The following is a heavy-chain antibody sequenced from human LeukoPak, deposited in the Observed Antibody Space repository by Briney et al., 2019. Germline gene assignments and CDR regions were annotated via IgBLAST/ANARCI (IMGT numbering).Heavy chain of an antibody. J-gene: IGHJ5*02. Sequence: GGSLRLSCAASGFTFSSYWMYWVRQAPGKGLVWVSRINGDGSSTSYADSVEGRFTISRDNAKNTLFLQMNSLRAEDTAVYYCARRYCGSPSCVNWFDPWGQGALVTVSS. D-gene: IGHD2-2*01. CDR1: GFTFSSYW. V-gene: IGHV3-74*01. CDR2: INGDGSST. CDR3: ARRYCGSPSCVNWFDP.